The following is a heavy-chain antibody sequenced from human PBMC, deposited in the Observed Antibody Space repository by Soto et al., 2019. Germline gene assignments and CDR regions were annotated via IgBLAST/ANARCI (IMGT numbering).Heavy chain of an antibody. V-gene: IGHV2-5*01. CDR1: GFSLNTSGVC. J-gene: IGHJ4*02. Sequence: QIPLKESGPALVKLKQTLTLTCTISGFSLNTSGVCVGWIRQPPGKALEWLALIYWSDEKRYSPSLKTRLTITKDTPKNQVVLTMTNMDPVDKATYYCARRPPYTNHLDYWGQGTLVTVSS. CDR3: ARRPPYTNHLDY. CDR2: IYWSDEK. D-gene: IGHD4-4*01.